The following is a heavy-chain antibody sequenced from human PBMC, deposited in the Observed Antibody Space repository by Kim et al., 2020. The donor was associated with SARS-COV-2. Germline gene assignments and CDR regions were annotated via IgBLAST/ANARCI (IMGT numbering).Heavy chain of an antibody. V-gene: IGHV4-39*01. D-gene: IGHD4-17*01. CDR2: IYYSGST. CDR3: ARPQSSTVVTPFDY. J-gene: IGHJ4*02. CDR1: GGSISSSSYY. Sequence: SETLSLTCTVSGGSISSSSYYWGWIRQPPGKGLEWIGSIYYSGSTYYNPSLKSRVTISVDTSKNQFSLKLSSVTAADTAVYYCARPQSSTVVTPFDYWGQGTLVTVSS.